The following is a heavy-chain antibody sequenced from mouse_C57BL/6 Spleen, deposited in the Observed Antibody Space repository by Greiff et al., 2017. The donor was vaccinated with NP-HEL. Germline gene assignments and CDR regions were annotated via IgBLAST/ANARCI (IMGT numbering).Heavy chain of an antibody. V-gene: IGHV1-53*01. CDR1: GYTFTSYW. CDR3: ASPHYYGSSWVFDY. J-gene: IGHJ2*01. D-gene: IGHD1-1*01. Sequence: QVQLQQPGTELVKPGASVKLSCKASGYTFTSYWMHWVKQRPGQGLEWIGTINPSNGGTHYNAQFKSKATLTVDKSSSTAYMQLSSLPSEDSAVYYCASPHYYGSSWVFDYWGQGTTLTVSS. CDR2: INPSNGGT.